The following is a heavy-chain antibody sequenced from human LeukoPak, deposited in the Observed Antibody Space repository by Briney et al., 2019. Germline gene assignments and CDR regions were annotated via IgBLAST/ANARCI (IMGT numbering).Heavy chain of an antibody. CDR3: ARVQRGEMATFDY. Sequence: GGSLRLSCAASGFIFSSYSMNWVRHAPGKGLEWVSSISSTSTYIHYADSLKGRFTISRDNARNSLYLQINSLRVEDTAVYYCARVQRGEMATFDYWGQGTLITVSS. CDR1: GFIFSSYS. CDR2: ISSTSTYI. D-gene: IGHD5-24*01. V-gene: IGHV3-21*01. J-gene: IGHJ4*02.